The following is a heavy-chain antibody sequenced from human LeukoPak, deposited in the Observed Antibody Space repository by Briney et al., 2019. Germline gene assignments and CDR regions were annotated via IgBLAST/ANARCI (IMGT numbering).Heavy chain of an antibody. J-gene: IGHJ4*02. CDR3: ALVVVAASTPFDY. CDR1: GFTFSSYG. D-gene: IGHD2-15*01. Sequence: GGSLRLSCAASGFTFSSYGMHWVRQAPGKGLEWVAVISYDGSNKYYADSVKGRFTISRDNSKNTLYLQMNSLRAEDTAVYYCALVVVAASTPFDYWGQGTLVTVSS. V-gene: IGHV3-30*03. CDR2: ISYDGSNK.